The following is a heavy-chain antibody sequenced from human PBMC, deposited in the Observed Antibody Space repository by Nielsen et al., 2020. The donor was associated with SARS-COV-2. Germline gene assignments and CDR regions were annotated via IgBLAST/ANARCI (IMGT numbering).Heavy chain of an antibody. D-gene: IGHD5-18*01. J-gene: IGHJ4*02. CDR2: ISASGGST. CDR1: GFTFNIYA. Sequence: GGSLRLSCIASGFTFNIYAMAWVRRTPGRGLQWVSGISASGGSTYYTDSVKGRFAVSRDNSRNTLYLQMHSLRAEDTAVYYCARGTLGDTAPWGDFDYWGQGTLVTVSS. V-gene: IGHV3-23*01. CDR3: ARGTLGDTAPWGDFDY.